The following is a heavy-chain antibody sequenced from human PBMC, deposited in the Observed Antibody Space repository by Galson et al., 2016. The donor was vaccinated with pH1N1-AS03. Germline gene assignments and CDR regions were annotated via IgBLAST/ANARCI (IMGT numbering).Heavy chain of an antibody. D-gene: IGHD3-16*01. CDR3: ARNLGAYDGRYSSYYGMDA. CDR1: GFTVSTSA. V-gene: IGHV3-30*16. J-gene: IGHJ6*02. Sequence: SLRLSCAASGFTVSTSAVHRVGQAPGTGVEWVALMSYDVQTKYYPESVKGRSPLFRDGSENTVYLQMNSLTVEDTGVYSCARNLGAYDGRYSSYYGMDAWGQGTTVIVSS. CDR2: MSYDVQTK.